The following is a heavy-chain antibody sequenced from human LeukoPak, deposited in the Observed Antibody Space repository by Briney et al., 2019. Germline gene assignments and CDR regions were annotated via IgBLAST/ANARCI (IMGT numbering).Heavy chain of an antibody. J-gene: IGHJ6*02. Sequence: PSETLSLTCTVSGGSISSGGYYWSWIRQHPGKGLEWIGYIYYSGSTYYNPSLKSRVTISVDTSKNQFSLKLSSVTAADTAVYYCARGREWLRFLDKIAAAGIGITPKYYYGMDVWGQGTTVTVSS. D-gene: IGHD6-13*01. CDR1: GGSISSGGYY. V-gene: IGHV4-31*03. CDR2: IYYSGST. CDR3: ARGREWLRFLDKIAAAGIGITPKYYYGMDV.